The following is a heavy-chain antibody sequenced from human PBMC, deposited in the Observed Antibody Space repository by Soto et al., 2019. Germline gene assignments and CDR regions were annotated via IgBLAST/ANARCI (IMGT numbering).Heavy chain of an antibody. Sequence: PGGSLRLSCAASGFIFSSYAMNWVRQTPGKGLEWVSSISGSGGSTYYADSVKGRFTIFRDNSKNPLYLQMNSLRAGGTAGYYCAKMYLYGSGSQLYVDYWGQGTLVTISS. CDR2: ISGSGGST. J-gene: IGHJ4*02. CDR3: AKMYLYGSGSQLYVDY. CDR1: GFIFSSYA. D-gene: IGHD3-10*01. V-gene: IGHV3-23*01.